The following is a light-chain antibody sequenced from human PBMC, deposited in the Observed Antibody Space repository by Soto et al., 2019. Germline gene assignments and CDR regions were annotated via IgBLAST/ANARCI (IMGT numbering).Light chain of an antibody. J-gene: IGKJ4*01. CDR2: AAS. CDR1: QSISNY. V-gene: IGKV1-39*01. Sequence: DIQMTQSPSSLSASVGDRVIITCRTSQSISNYLNWYQHKPGKAPKVLISAASNLQSGVPSRFSGSGSGTGFTLTISSLQPEDFATYFCQQSYTLSPLTLGRGTKVDSK. CDR3: QQSYTLSPLT.